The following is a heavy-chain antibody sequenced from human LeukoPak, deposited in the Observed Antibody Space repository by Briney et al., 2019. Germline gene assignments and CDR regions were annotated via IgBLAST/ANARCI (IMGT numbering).Heavy chain of an antibody. CDR1: GGSINNYY. V-gene: IGHV4-4*07. Sequence: PSETMSLTGTVSGGSINNYYWSWIRQPAGKGLEWIGRIYTSGSTNYNPSLKSRVTISVDTSKNQFSLKLSSVTAADTAVYYCARTRPDYYYDSSGYINWFDPWGQGTLVTVSS. D-gene: IGHD3-22*01. CDR3: ARTRPDYYYDSSGYINWFDP. CDR2: IYTSGST. J-gene: IGHJ5*02.